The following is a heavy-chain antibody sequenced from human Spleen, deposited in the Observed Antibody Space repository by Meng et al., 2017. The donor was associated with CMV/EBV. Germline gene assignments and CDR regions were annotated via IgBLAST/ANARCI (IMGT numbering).Heavy chain of an antibody. CDR1: GSTFTKYH. CDR3: ARQESGVPFF. V-gene: IGHV1-46*01. Sequence: VSCKASGSTFTKYHIHWVRQAPGQGLEWMGIIRPSDGSAFYAQRFQGRLSMTSDTSTATSFMGLSSLKSDDTAVYYCARQESGVPFFWGQGTLVTVSS. J-gene: IGHJ4*02. D-gene: IGHD2-15*01. CDR2: IRPSDGSA.